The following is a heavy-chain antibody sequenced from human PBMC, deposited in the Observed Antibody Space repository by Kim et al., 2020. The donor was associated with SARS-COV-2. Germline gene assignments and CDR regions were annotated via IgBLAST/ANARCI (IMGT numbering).Heavy chain of an antibody. Sequence: YTPSLKSRVTISGDTSKNQFSLKLSSVSAADTAVYYCARRPLGSSLYFDYWGQGTLVTVSS. CDR3: ARRPLGSSLYFDY. J-gene: IGHJ4*02. V-gene: IGHV4-39*01. D-gene: IGHD6-6*01.